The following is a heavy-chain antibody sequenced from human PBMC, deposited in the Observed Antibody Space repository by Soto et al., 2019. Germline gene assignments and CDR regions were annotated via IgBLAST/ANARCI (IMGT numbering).Heavy chain of an antibody. Sequence: EILSLTCTDAGGAINSTVYYLGWIRQPPGKGLEWIGSSNYGGPTYYSPSLQSRVTISLDTAKNHFSLNLRSVTDADTAVYYCARHGAYSTSVYYYYGMDVWGQGTTVTVSS. V-gene: IGHV4-39*01. D-gene: IGHD6-13*01. CDR3: ARHGAYSTSVYYYYGMDV. CDR1: GGAINSTVYY. CDR2: SNYGGPT. J-gene: IGHJ6*02.